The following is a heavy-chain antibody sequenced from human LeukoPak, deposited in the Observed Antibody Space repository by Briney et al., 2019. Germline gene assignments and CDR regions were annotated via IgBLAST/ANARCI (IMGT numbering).Heavy chain of an antibody. J-gene: IGHJ5*02. CDR3: ARVRQYCSSTSCYKSVNWFDP. V-gene: IGHV1-2*02. CDR1: GYTFTGYY. CDR2: INPNSGGT. Sequence: ASVKVSCKASGYTFTGYYMHWVRQAPGQGLEWMGWINPNSGGTNYAQKFRGRVTMTRDTSISTAYMELSRLRSDDTAVYYCARVRQYCSSTSCYKSVNWFDPWGQGTLVTVSS. D-gene: IGHD2-2*02.